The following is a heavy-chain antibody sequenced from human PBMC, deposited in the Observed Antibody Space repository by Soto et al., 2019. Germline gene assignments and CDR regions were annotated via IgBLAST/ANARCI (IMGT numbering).Heavy chain of an antibody. D-gene: IGHD6-6*01. CDR3: ARGLVVEYSSSSGFDC. J-gene: IGHJ4*02. CDR1: NGSFSGYY. V-gene: IGHV4-34*02. CDR2: INHSGST. Sequence: QVQLQQWGAGLLKPSETLSLTCAVYNGSFSGYYWSWIRQPPGKGLEWIGEINHSGSTNYNPSLKSRVTISVDTSKNQFSLKLSSVTAADTAVYYCARGLVVEYSSSSGFDCWGQGTLVTVSS.